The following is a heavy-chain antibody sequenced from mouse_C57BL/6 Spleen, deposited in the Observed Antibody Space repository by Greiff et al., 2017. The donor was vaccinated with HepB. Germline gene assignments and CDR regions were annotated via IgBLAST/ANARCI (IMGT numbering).Heavy chain of an antibody. CDR3: ARDYGRGYYAMDY. D-gene: IGHD1-1*01. V-gene: IGHV14-2*01. Sequence: EVKLMESGAELVKPGASVKLSCTASGFNIKDYYMHWVKQRTEQGLEWIGRIDPEDGETKYAPKFQGKATITADTSSNTAYLQLSSLTSEDTAVYYCARDYGRGYYAMDYWGQGTSVTVSS. CDR2: IDPEDGET. CDR1: GFNIKDYY. J-gene: IGHJ4*01.